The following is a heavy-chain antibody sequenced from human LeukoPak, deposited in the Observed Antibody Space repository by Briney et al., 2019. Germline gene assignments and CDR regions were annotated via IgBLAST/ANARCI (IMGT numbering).Heavy chain of an antibody. CDR3: ARSRTLLWFGELSDY. V-gene: IGHV3-30-3*01. CDR1: GFTFSSYA. D-gene: IGHD3-10*01. CDR2: ISYDGSNK. J-gene: IGHJ4*02. Sequence: PGGSLRLSCVASGFTFSSYAMHWVRQAPGKGLEWVAVISYDGSNKYYADSVKGRFTISRDNSKNTLYLQMNSLRAEDTAVYYCARSRTLLWFGELSDYWGQGTLVTVSS.